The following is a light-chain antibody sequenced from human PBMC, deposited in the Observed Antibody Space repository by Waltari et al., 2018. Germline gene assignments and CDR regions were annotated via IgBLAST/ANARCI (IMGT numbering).Light chain of an antibody. V-gene: IGLV2-14*03. CDR2: DVN. CDR3: SSYTISSTWV. CDR1: SSDVGGYNF. J-gene: IGLJ3*02. Sequence: QSALTQPASVSGPPGQSITISCTGTSSDVGGYNFVSWYQQHPGKAPKLLIYDVNNRPSGVSNRFSGSKSGSTAALTIAGLQAEDEADYFCSSYTISSTWVFGGGTNLTVL.